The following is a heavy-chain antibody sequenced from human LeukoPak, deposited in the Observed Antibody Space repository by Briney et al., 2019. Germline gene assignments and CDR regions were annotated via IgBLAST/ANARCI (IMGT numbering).Heavy chain of an antibody. Sequence: GRSLRLSCAASGFTFSSYAMHWVRQPPGKWLGWVAVISYDGRNKYYADSVKARFTISRDNSKNTLYPQMNSLRAEDTAVYYCARDHAPYSHYYYYGMDVWGQGTTVTVSS. J-gene: IGHJ6*02. CDR1: GFTFSSYA. V-gene: IGHV3-30*04. CDR2: ISYDGRNK. CDR3: ARDHAPYSHYYYYGMDV. D-gene: IGHD2-21*01.